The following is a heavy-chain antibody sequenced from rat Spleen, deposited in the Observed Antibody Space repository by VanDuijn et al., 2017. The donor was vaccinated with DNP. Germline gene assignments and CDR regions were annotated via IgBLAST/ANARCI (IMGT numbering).Heavy chain of an antibody. Sequence: EVQLQESGPGLVKPSQSLSLTCSVPGHSITSNYWGWIRKFPGNKMEWMGYISYSANTSYNPSLKSRISITRDTSKNQFFLHLNSVTTEDTATYYCARWYRAFDYWGQGVMVTVSS. V-gene: IGHV3-1*01. CDR3: ARWYRAFDY. D-gene: IGHD1-5*01. CDR2: ISYSANT. CDR1: GHSITSNY. J-gene: IGHJ2*01.